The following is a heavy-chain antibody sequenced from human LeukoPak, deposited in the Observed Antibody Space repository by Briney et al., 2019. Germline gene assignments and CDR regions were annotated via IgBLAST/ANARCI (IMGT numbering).Heavy chain of an antibody. CDR2: IIPIFSTA. J-gene: IGHJ4*02. D-gene: IGHD3-9*01. V-gene: IGHV1-69*13. CDR3: ARGSGGPRYFDWLLSY. Sequence: VASVKVSCKASGGTFSSYAISWVRQAPGQGLEWMGGIIPIFSTANYAQKFHGRVTITADESTSTAYMELSSLRSEDTAVYYCARGSGGPRYFDWLLSYWGQGTLVTVSS. CDR1: GGTFSSYA.